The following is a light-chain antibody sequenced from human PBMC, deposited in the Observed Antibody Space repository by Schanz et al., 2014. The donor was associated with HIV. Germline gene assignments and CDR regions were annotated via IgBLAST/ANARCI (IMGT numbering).Light chain of an antibody. CDR1: TSDIGAYNY. V-gene: IGLV2-8*01. CDR2: EVN. J-gene: IGLJ2*01. Sequence: QSALTQPPSASGSPGHSVTISCTGTTSDIGAYNYVSWYQLHPGRAPKLIIFEVNRRPSGVPNRFSGSKSGNTASLTVSGLLDEDEGDYYCSSLAADNTVVFDGGTKVTVL. CDR3: SSLAADNTVV.